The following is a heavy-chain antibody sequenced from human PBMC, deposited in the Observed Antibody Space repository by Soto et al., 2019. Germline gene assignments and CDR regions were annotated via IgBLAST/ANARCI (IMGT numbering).Heavy chain of an antibody. J-gene: IGHJ4*02. V-gene: IGHV1-18*01. Sequence: QVQLVQSGAEVKKPGASVKVSCKASGYTFISYGISWVRQAPGQGLEWMGRISAFNGDTNYAHKVQGRVTMTTDAFTSTAYMELRSLRSDDTAVSFCAREDSAVALDYWGQGTLVSVSS. CDR1: GYTFISYG. D-gene: IGHD5-18*01. CDR2: ISAFNGDT. CDR3: AREDSAVALDY.